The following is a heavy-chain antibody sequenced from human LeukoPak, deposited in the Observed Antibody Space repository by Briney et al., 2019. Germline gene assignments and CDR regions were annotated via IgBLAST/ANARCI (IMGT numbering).Heavy chain of an antibody. Sequence: GGSLRLSCAASGFTFSHYGMTWVRQSPGKGLEWVSTVNGDSSRTRYADSVKGRFTVSRENSEKTLFLQMNNLRTEDTALYYCAKSYYFDISAYDYFDYWGQGSLVTVSS. J-gene: IGHJ4*02. D-gene: IGHD3-22*01. CDR1: GFTFSHYG. V-gene: IGHV3-23*01. CDR3: AKSYYFDISAYDYFDY. CDR2: VNGDSSRT.